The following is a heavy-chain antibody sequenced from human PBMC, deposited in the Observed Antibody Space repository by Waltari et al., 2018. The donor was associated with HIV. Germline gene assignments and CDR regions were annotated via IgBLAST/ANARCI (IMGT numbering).Heavy chain of an antibody. Sequence: EVQLLESGGGLVQTGGSLRLSCAASGFTFSNYGMNWVRQAPGKGLEWVSDISGSGGNTYYADSLKGRFTISRDNSKNTLYLQMNSLRAEDTAVYFCVKEHQYSHTWYSYYGMDVWGQGTTVTVSS. CDR3: VKEHQYSHTWYSYYGMDV. V-gene: IGHV3-23*01. CDR2: ISGSGGNT. D-gene: IGHD6-13*01. J-gene: IGHJ6*02. CDR1: GFTFSNYG.